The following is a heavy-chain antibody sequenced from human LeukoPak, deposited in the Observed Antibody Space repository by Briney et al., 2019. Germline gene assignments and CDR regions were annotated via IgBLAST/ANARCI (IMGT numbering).Heavy chain of an antibody. V-gene: IGHV1-69*06. Sequence: SVKVSCKASGGTFSSYAISWVRQAPGQGLEWMGGIIPIFGTANYAQKFQGRVTMTEDTSTDTAYMELSSLRSEDTAVYYCATYYYDSSGYANFDYWGQGTLVTVSS. CDR1: GGTFSSYA. J-gene: IGHJ4*02. CDR3: ATYYYDSSGYANFDY. D-gene: IGHD3-22*01. CDR2: IIPIFGTA.